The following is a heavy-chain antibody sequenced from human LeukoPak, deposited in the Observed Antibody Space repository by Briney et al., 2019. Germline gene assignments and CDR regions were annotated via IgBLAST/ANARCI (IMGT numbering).Heavy chain of an antibody. D-gene: IGHD3-10*01. CDR1: GDSVSSNSAA. V-gene: IGHV6-1*01. CDR3: ARGLMVRGVIIVYCFDY. Sequence: SQTLSLTCAISGDSVSSNSAAWNWIRQSPSRGLEWLGRTYFRSKWYNDYAVSVKSRITINPDTSKNQFSLQLNSVTPEDTAVYYCARGLMVRGVIIVYCFDYWGQGTLVTVSS. J-gene: IGHJ4*02. CDR2: TYFRSKWYN.